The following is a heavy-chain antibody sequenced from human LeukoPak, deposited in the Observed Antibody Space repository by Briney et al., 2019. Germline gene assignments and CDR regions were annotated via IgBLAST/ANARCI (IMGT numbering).Heavy chain of an antibody. CDR3: ARDPYSSTWSYGMDV. D-gene: IGHD6-6*01. Sequence: PGGSLRLSCVASGFIFSRYGMHWVRQAPGKGLEYVSAISNSGGSTYYANSVKGRFTISRDNSKNTLYLQMGSLRAEDTAVYYCARDPYSSTWSYGMDVWGQGTTVAVSS. CDR1: GFIFSRYG. J-gene: IGHJ6*02. CDR2: ISNSGGST. V-gene: IGHV3-64*01.